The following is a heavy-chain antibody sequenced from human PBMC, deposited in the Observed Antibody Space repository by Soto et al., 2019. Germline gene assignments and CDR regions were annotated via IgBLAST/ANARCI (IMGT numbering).Heavy chain of an antibody. D-gene: IGHD3-22*01. CDR2: IRSSSSTI. Sequence: GGSLRLSCAASGFTFSSYSMNWVRQAPGKGLEWVSYIRSSSSTIYYADSVKGRFTISRDNAKNSLYLQMNSLRDEDTAVYYCARVDYDSSGYLGDYWGKGTLVTVSS. V-gene: IGHV3-48*02. J-gene: IGHJ4*02. CDR3: ARVDYDSSGYLGDY. CDR1: GFTFSSYS.